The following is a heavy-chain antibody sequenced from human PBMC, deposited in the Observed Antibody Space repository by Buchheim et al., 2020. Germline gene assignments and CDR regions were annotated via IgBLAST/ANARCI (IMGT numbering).Heavy chain of an antibody. CDR2: INYSGST. D-gene: IGHD3-10*01. V-gene: IGHV4-39*01. Sequence: QLQLQESGPGLVKPSETLSLTCTVSGGSFSSSTYYWAWIRQPPGKGLEWIGRINYSGSTYYSASLRSRVTISVDPSKNQFFLNLDSVTAADTAVYYCARRIAGTGYDPWGQGNL. J-gene: IGHJ5*02. CDR3: ARRIAGTGYDP. CDR1: GGSFSSSTYY.